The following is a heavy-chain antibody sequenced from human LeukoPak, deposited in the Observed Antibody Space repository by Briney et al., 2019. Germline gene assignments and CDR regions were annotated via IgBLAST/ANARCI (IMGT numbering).Heavy chain of an antibody. CDR3: ASVGSYDILTGSN. CDR2: IIPIFGTA. J-gene: IGHJ4*02. CDR1: GGTFISYA. V-gene: IGHV1-69*13. Sequence: SVKVSCKASGGTFISYAISWVRQAPGQGLEWMGGIIPIFGTANYAQKFQGRVTITADESTSTAYMELSSLRSEDTAVYYCASVGSYDILTGSNWGQGTLVTVSS. D-gene: IGHD3-9*01.